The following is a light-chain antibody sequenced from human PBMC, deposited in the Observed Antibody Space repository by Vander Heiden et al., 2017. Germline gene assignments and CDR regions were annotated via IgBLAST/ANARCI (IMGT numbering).Light chain of an antibody. CDR1: QSISSNY. CDR2: GAS. Sequence: EIVLTQSPGPLSLSPGERATLSCRASQSISSNYLAWYQQKPGQSPRLLIYGASSRATGIPDRFSGSGSGTDFTLTISRLEPEDFAVYYCQQYGRSPKTLGQGTKVEIK. CDR3: QQYGRSPKT. J-gene: IGKJ1*01. V-gene: IGKV3-20*01.